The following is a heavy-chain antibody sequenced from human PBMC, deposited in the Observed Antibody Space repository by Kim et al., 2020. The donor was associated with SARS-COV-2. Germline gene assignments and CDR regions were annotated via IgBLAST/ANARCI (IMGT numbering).Heavy chain of an antibody. CDR3: ARVRFFGGFYQCEMED. CDR2: INPVFGKA. V-gene: IGHV1-69*13. CDR1: GGGFSSNA. Sequence: SVKVSCTTFGGGFSSNAISWVRQAPGQGLEWVGGINPVFGKANYARKFHGRATITADESTSTAYTELSSVKVEDAAIYYCARVRFFGGFYQCEMEDWGQGTRVTVSS. J-gene: IGHJ6*02. D-gene: IGHD3-3*01.